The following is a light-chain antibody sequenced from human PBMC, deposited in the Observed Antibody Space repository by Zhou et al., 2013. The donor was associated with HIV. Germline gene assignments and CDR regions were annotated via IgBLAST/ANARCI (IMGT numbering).Light chain of an antibody. CDR3: QFHATSPLMCG. V-gene: IGKV3-20*01. J-gene: IGKJ2*04. CDR2: GAS. Sequence: EIVLTQSPGTLSLSPGERATLSCRASQSVSSRSLAWYQHQPGQAPRLLIYGASSRSTGIPDRFSGSGSGTDFTLTITRLEREDFAVYYCQFHATSPLMCGFGQGTRLEIK. CDR1: QSVSSRS.